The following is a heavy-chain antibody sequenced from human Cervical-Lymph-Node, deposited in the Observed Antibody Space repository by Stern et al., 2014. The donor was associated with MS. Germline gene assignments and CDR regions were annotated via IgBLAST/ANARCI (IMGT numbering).Heavy chain of an antibody. CDR1: GGSISSDGYY. D-gene: IGHD3-10*01. Sequence: MQLVESGPGLVKPSQTLSLSCTVSGGSISSDGYYWTWIRQQPGKGLEWIGYMYSSGSTYYNPSLKGRVTISGDTSENQFSLKLTSVTAADTAVYYCASGVDRGVHDYWGQGTLVTVSS. J-gene: IGHJ4*02. CDR2: MYSSGST. V-gene: IGHV4-31*03. CDR3: ASGVDRGVHDY.